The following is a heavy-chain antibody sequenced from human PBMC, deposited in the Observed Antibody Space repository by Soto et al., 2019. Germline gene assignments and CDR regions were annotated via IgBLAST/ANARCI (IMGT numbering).Heavy chain of an antibody. CDR3: ARDLHYGGNSAIYYYYYGMDV. J-gene: IGHJ6*02. CDR2: ISSSSSYI. CDR1: EVNFSSYS. V-gene: IGHV3-21*01. Sequence: GGSLRLSCAASEVNFSSYSMNWVSQAPGKGLEWVSSISSSSSYIYYADSVKGRFTISRDNAKNSLYLQMNSLRAEDTAVYYCARDLHYGGNSAIYYYYYGMDVWGQGTTVTVSS. D-gene: IGHD4-17*01.